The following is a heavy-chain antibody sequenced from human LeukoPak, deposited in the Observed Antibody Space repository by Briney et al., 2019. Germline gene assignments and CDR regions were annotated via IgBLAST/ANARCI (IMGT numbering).Heavy chain of an antibody. Sequence: GGSLRLSCTASGFTFSKYDMHWVRQAPGKGLEWVAVIWYDGSNKYYADSVKGRFTISRDNSKNTLYLQMNSLRAEDTAVYYCASLPSYSGSYLDYWGQGTLVTVAS. V-gene: IGHV3-33*01. CDR1: GFTFSKYD. D-gene: IGHD1-26*01. CDR3: ASLPSYSGSYLDY. CDR2: IWYDGSNK. J-gene: IGHJ4*02.